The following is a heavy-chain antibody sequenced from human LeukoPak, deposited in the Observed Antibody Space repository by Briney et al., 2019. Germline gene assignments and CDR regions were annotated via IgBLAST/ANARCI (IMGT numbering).Heavy chain of an antibody. Sequence: GGSVRLSCVASGFTFSSSWMTWVRQAPGMGLERVANIKADGTGKYYVDSVRGRFSISRDNAKNSLYLELNSLRAEDTGVYFCARDRGWQQFDYWGQGTLVTVSS. CDR2: IKADGTGK. D-gene: IGHD5-24*01. CDR3: ARDRGWQQFDY. CDR1: GFTFSSSW. J-gene: IGHJ4*01. V-gene: IGHV3-7*01.